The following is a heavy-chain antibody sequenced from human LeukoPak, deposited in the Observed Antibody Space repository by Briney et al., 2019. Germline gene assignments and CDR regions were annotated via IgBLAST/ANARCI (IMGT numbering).Heavy chain of an antibody. CDR3: AKPGSIAVAGTLAPGYFDY. D-gene: IGHD6-19*01. CDR1: GFTFSDFW. Sequence: GGSLRLSCAGSGFTFSDFWMTWVRQTPGKGLEWVANIKEDGTEKNLVDSVKGRFTISRDNSKNTLYLQMNSLRAEDTAVYYCAKPGSIAVAGTLAPGYFDYWGQGTLVTVSS. J-gene: IGHJ4*02. CDR2: IKEDGTEK. V-gene: IGHV3-7*01.